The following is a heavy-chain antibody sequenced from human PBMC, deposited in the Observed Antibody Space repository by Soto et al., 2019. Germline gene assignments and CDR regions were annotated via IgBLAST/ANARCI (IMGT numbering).Heavy chain of an antibody. CDR1: GFTFSSYN. CDR3: AIEARGFDY. D-gene: IGHD3-10*01. Sequence: EVQLVESGGGSIQTGGSLRLSCAASGFTFSSYNMNWVRQAPGKGLEGISYISSTGSTTYYADSVKGRFTTSRDNAKNSLFLQMNSLREEDTAVYYCAIEARGFDYWGQGTLVTVSS. V-gene: IGHV3-48*02. J-gene: IGHJ4*02. CDR2: ISSTGSTT.